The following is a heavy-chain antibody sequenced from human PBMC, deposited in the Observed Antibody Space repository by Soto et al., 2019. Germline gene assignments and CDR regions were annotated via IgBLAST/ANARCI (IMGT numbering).Heavy chain of an antibody. Sequence: PSQTLSLTCAISGDSVSSNSAAWNWIRQSPSRGLEWLGRTCYRSKWYNDYVVSVKSRVTINPDTSKNQFSLQLNSVTPEDTAVYYCARDFDYGDYEMENWFDPWGQGTLVTVSS. CDR2: TCYRSKWYN. J-gene: IGHJ5*02. CDR1: GDSVSSNSAA. D-gene: IGHD4-17*01. V-gene: IGHV6-1*01. CDR3: ARDFDYGDYEMENWFDP.